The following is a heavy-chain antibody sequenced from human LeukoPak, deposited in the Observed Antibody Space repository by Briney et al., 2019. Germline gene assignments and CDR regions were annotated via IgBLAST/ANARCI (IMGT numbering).Heavy chain of an antibody. D-gene: IGHD2-15*01. CDR3: XXXXVTSCRGAFCYPLDS. CDR2: ISSSDDGT. V-gene: IGHV3-23*01. CDR1: GFSLSSYA. J-gene: IGHJ4*02. Sequence: LSGGSLRLSCAASGFSLSSYAMSWVRQAPGKGLEWVSAISSSDDGTYHAGSVRGRLTISRDSSKNTLYLQMNNLRTEDAAIYYXXXXXVTSCRGAFCYPLDSWGQGTLVTVSS.